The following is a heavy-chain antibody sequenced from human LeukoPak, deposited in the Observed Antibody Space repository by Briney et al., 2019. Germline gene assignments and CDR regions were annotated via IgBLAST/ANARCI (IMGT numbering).Heavy chain of an antibody. J-gene: IGHJ4*02. V-gene: IGHV3-21*01. D-gene: IGHD3-22*01. CDR1: GFTFSSYG. Sequence: KPGGSLRLSCAASGFTFSSYGMNWVRQAPGKGLAWVSSISSSSSYIYYADSVKGRFTISRDNAKNSLYLQMNSLRAEDTAVYYCAREGVVVIGFDYWGQGTLVTVSS. CDR2: ISSSSSYI. CDR3: AREGVVVIGFDY.